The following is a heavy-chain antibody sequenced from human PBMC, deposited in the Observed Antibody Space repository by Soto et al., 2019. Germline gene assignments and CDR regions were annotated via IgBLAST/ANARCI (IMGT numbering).Heavy chain of an antibody. D-gene: IGHD2-8*02. CDR1: GGSISSYY. CDR2: IYYSGST. Sequence: PSETLSLTCTVSGGSISSYYWSWIRQPPGKGLEWIGYIYYSGSTNYNPSLKSRVTISVDTSKNQFSLKLSSVTAADTAVYYCARDKITGLFDAWGHGTLVTGS. V-gene: IGHV4-59*01. J-gene: IGHJ4*01. CDR3: ARDKITGLFDA.